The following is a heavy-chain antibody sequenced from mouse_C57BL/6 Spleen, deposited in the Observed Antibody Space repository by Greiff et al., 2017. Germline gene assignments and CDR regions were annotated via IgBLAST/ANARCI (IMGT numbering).Heavy chain of an antibody. Sequence: EVKLMESGGGLVKPGGSLKLSCAASGFTFSSYAMSWVRQTPEKRLEWVATISDGGSYTYYPDNVKGRFTISRDNAKNNLYLQMSHLKSEDTAMYYCARDVAAQATFAYWGQGTLVTVSA. CDR2: ISDGGSYT. CDR3: ARDVAAQATFAY. D-gene: IGHD3-2*02. CDR1: GFTFSSYA. V-gene: IGHV5-4*01. J-gene: IGHJ3*01.